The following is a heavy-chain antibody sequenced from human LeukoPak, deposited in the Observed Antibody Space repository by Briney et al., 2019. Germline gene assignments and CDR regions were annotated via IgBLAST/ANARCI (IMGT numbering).Heavy chain of an antibody. CDR2: ISTSSRTI. CDR3: ASTEGVIIKYFDY. J-gene: IGHJ4*02. CDR1: GFTFSSYS. V-gene: IGHV3-48*04. D-gene: IGHD3-22*01. Sequence: GGSLRLSCAASGFTFSSYSMNWVRQTPGKGLEWVSYISTSSRTIYHADSVKGRFTISRDNAKHSLYLQMNSLRAEDTAVYYCASTEGVIIKYFDYWGQGTLVTVSS.